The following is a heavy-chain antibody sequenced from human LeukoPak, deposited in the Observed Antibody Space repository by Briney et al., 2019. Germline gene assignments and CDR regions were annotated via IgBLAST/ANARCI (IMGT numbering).Heavy chain of an antibody. V-gene: IGHV3-7*01. CDR2: IKQDGSEK. CDR1: GFTFSSYW. J-gene: IGHJ4*02. D-gene: IGHD5-24*01. Sequence: GGSLRLSCAASGFTFSSYWMSWVRQAPGKGLEWVANIKQDGSEKHYVDSVKGRFTISRDNAKNSLYLQMNSLRAEDTAVYYCAREGYSPRDGYNFNFDYWGQGTLVTVSS. CDR3: AREGYSPRDGYNFNFDY.